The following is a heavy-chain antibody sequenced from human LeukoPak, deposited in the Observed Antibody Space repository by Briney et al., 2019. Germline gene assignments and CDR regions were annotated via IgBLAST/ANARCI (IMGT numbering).Heavy chain of an antibody. V-gene: IGHV4-39*01. CDR3: ARTRYYYNSRSYGAPYYFDY. CDR2: IYYSGST. D-gene: IGHD3-10*01. CDR1: GGSISSNSYY. J-gene: IGHJ4*02. Sequence: SETLSLTSAVSGGSISSNSYYWGWIRQPPGKGLGWIGSIYYSGSTYYKPSLKSRVTISVDTSKNQFSLKLSSVTAADTAVYYCARTRYYYNSRSYGAPYYFDYWGQGTLVTVSS.